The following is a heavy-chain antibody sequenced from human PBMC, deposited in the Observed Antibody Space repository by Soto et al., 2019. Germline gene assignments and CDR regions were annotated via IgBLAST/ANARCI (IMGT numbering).Heavy chain of an antibody. D-gene: IGHD3-9*01. J-gene: IGHJ4*02. CDR2: IYSGGST. CDR3: ARGSPSVLRYFDWPTGYYFEY. CDR1: GFTVSSNY. Sequence: EVQLVESGGGLVQPGGSLRLSCAASGFTVSSNYMSWVRQAPGKGLEWVSVIYSGGSTYYADSVKGRFTISRNNSKNTLFLQMNRLRAEETAVYYWARGSPSVLRYFDWPTGYYFEYWGQGTLVTVSS. V-gene: IGHV3-53*04.